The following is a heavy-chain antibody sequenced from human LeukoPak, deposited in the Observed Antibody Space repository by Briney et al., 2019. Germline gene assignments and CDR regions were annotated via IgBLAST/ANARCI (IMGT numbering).Heavy chain of an antibody. CDR3: ARACQVVTATQGSFDY. V-gene: IGHV1-18*01. Sequence: ASVKVSCKASGYTFTSYGISWVRQAPGQGLEWMGWISAYNGNTNYAQKLQGRVTMTTDTSTSTAYMELRSLRSNDTAVYDCARACQVVTATQGSFDYWGQRTLGTVSS. CDR1: GYTFTSYG. CDR2: ISAYNGNT. D-gene: IGHD2-21*02. J-gene: IGHJ4*02.